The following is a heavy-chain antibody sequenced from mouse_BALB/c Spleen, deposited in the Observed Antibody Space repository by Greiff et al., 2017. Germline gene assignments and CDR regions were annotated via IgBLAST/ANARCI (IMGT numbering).Heavy chain of an antibody. J-gene: IGHJ2*01. CDR3: ARLGKRGVMDY. Sequence: EVMLVESGGDLVKPGGSLKLSCAASGFTFSSYGMSWVRQTPDKRLEWVATISSGGSYTYYPDSVKGRFTISRDNAKNTLYLQMSSLKSEDTAMYYCARLGKRGVMDYWGQGTTLTVSS. CDR2: ISSGGSYT. D-gene: IGHD2-13*01. CDR1: GFTFSSYG. V-gene: IGHV5-6*01.